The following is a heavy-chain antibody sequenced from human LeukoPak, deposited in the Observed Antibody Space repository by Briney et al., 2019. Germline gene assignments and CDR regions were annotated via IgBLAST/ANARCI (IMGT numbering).Heavy chain of an antibody. J-gene: IGHJ4*02. CDR3: ARGLLDCSGGSCYERPFDY. CDR1: GYTFTSYG. CDR2: ISAYNGNT. Sequence: AASVKVSCTASGYTFTSYGISWVRQAPGQGLEWMGWISAYNGNTNYAQKLQGRVTMTTDTSTSTAYMELRSLRSDDTAVYYCARGLLDCSGGSCYERPFDYWGQGTLVTVSS. D-gene: IGHD2-15*01. V-gene: IGHV1-18*01.